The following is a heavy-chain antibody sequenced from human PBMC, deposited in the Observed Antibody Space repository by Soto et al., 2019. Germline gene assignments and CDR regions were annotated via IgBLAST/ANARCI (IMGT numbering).Heavy chain of an antibody. CDR1: GFTFSSYG. D-gene: IGHD5-12*01. V-gene: IGHV3-33*01. CDR2: IWYDGSNK. CDR3: ARDRRRYTGAFDI. J-gene: IGHJ3*02. Sequence: QVQLVESGGGVVQPGRSLRLSCAASGFTFSSYGMHWVRQAPGKGLEWVAVIWYDGSNKYYADSVKGRFTISRDNSKNTLYRQMNSLRAEDTAVYYCARDRRRYTGAFDIWGQGTMVTVSS.